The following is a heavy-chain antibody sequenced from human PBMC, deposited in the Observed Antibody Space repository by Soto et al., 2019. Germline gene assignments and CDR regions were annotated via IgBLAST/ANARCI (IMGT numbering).Heavy chain of an antibody. Sequence: SETLSLTCAVYGGSFSGYYWSWILQPPGKGLEWIGEINHSGSTNYNPSLKSRVTISVDTSKNQFSLKLSSVTAADTAVYYCARSVVVVAAILDYYYMDVWGKGTTVTLSS. D-gene: IGHD2-15*01. V-gene: IGHV4-34*01. J-gene: IGHJ6*03. CDR1: GGSFSGYY. CDR3: ARSVVVVAAILDYYYMDV. CDR2: INHSGST.